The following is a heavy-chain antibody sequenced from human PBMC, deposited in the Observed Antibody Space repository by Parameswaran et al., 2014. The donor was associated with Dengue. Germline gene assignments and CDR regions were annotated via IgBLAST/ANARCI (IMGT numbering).Heavy chain of an antibody. CDR3: ARVARFGELSGLYLYYYYGMDV. D-gene: IGHD3-10*01. J-gene: IGHJ6*02. Sequence: VRQMPGKGLEWMGIIYPGDSDTRYSPSFQGQVTISADKSISTAYLQWSSLKASDTAMYYCARVARFGELSGLYLYYYYGMDVWGQGTTVTVSS. V-gene: IGHV5-51*01. CDR2: IYPGDSDT.